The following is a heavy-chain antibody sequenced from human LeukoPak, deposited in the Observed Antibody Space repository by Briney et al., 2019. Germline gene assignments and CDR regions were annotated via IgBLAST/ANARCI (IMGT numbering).Heavy chain of an antibody. CDR1: GFTPSIYW. J-gene: IGHJ4*02. Sequence: GRSPSLSCAASGFTPSIYWIHRVRQSPGNGLVSFSRMDSDGRDTMYGASVKGRFTISRDNAKNTLYLQMNRLRAEDTAVYYCAKEGYSGYELNYWGQGTLVTVSS. V-gene: IGHV3-74*03. CDR2: MDSDGRDT. D-gene: IGHD5-12*01. CDR3: AKEGYSGYELNY.